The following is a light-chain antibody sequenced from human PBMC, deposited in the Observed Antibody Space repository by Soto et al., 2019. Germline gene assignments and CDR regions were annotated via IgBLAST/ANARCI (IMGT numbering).Light chain of an antibody. CDR2: EVN. CDR3: SSYTISNTPYV. CDR1: SSDVGTNNF. J-gene: IGLJ1*01. Sequence: QSALTQPASVSGSPGQSITISCTGTSSDVGTNNFVSWYQHHPGKAPKLMIFEVNNRPSGVSNRFSGSKSGNTASLTISRLQAEDEADYYCSSYTISNTPYVFGTGTKLTV. V-gene: IGLV2-14*01.